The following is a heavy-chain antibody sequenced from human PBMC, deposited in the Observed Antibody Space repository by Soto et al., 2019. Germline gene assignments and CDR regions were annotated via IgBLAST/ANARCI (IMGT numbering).Heavy chain of an antibody. V-gene: IGHV5-51*01. CDR1: GYTFSNFW. Sequence: GEALKISCQCPGYTFSNFWIGWVRQLPGKGIEWMGIIYPGEHETRYSTYFHGKVTISADKSINTAYLQWNSLEASDTAFYFCARSPRISPYFYXWGQVALFTVSX. J-gene: IGHJ4*02. CDR3: ARSPRISPYFYX. CDR2: IYPGEHET.